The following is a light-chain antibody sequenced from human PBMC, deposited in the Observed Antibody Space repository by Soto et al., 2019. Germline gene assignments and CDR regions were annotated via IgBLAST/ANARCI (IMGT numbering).Light chain of an antibody. V-gene: IGKV1-39*01. CDR2: APS. Sequence: DIQMTQSPSSLSASVGXXXXXXXXGSQSISSYLNWYQQKPGKAPKLLXYAPSSLXXXAPSRFSGSGSGTDFTLTISSLQPEDVATYYCQQSYSTITFGGGTKVDIK. CDR1: QSISSY. CDR3: QQSYSTIT. J-gene: IGKJ4*01.